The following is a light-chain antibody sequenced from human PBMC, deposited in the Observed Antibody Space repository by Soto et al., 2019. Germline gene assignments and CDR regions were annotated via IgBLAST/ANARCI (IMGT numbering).Light chain of an antibody. V-gene: IGKV1-39*01. CDR1: QSIARF. CDR2: ASS. CDR3: QQSYSTPYT. J-gene: IGKJ2*01. Sequence: DIQMTQSPSSLSASVGDRVTISCRASQSIARFLNWYQQKPGKAPKLLIYASSTLRDRVPSSFSGSGSGTDFTLTISTLQPDDVATYFCQQSYSTPYTCGQGTKLDIK.